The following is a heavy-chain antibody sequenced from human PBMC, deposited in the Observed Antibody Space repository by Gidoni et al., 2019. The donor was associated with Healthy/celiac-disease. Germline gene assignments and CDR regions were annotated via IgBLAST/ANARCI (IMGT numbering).Heavy chain of an antibody. Sequence: QVQLVESGGGGVQPGRALRLACAASGFTFSSYGMHWVRQAPGKGLEWVAVISYDGSNKYYADSVKGRFTISRDNSKNMLYLQMNSLRAEDTAVYYCAKDRAARRDRYFDYWGQGTLVTVSS. J-gene: IGHJ4*02. CDR3: AKDRAARRDRYFDY. V-gene: IGHV3-30*18. CDR2: ISYDGSNK. D-gene: IGHD6-6*01. CDR1: GFTFSSYG.